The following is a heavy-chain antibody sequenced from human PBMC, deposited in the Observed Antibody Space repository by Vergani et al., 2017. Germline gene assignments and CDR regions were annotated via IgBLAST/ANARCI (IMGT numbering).Heavy chain of an antibody. CDR2: VYPSGTT. V-gene: IGHV4-61*02. J-gene: IGHJ5*02. CDR1: GVSMQSGSFY. CDR3: ARGETRTDWFDP. D-gene: IGHD3/OR15-3a*01. Sequence: QVQLHESGPGLVKPSETLSLICSVSGVSMQSGSFYWTWIRQTAERRLEWMGRVYPSGTTNYNPSLESRVTISRDTSKNQFSLKVHSVTAADTAVYYCARGETRTDWFDPWGQGTLVTVSS.